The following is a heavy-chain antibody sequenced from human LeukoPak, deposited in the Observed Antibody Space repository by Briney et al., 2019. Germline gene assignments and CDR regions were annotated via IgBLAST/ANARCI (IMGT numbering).Heavy chain of an antibody. J-gene: IGHJ4*02. CDR3: AVTMVRGVMNY. V-gene: IGHV4-39*01. Sequence: SETLSLTCTVSGGSISSSSYYWGWIRPPPGKGLVWIGSIYYSGSTYYNPSLKSRVTISVDTSKNQFSLKLSSVTAADTAVYYCAVTMVRGVMNYWGQGTLVTVSS. CDR1: GGSISSSSYY. CDR2: IYYSGST. D-gene: IGHD3-10*01.